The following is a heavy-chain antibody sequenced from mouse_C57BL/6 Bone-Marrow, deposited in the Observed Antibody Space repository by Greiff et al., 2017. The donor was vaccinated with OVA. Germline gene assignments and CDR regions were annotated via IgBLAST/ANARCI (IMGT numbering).Heavy chain of an antibody. V-gene: IGHV1-42*01. J-gene: IGHJ4*01. CDR1: GYSFTGYY. D-gene: IGHD1-1*01. CDR3: ARSGFYYYGSSYRYAMDY. Sequence: VQLQQSGPELVKPGASVNISCKASGYSFTGYYMNWVKQSPEKSLEWIGEINPSTGGTTYNQKFKAKATLTVDKSSSTAYMQLKSLTSEDSAVYYCARSGFYYYGSSYRYAMDYWGQGTSVTVSS. CDR2: INPSTGGT.